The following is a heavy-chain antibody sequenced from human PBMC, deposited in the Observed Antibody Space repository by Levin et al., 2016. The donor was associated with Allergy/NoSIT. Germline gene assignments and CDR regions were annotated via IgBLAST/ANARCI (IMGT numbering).Heavy chain of an antibody. V-gene: IGHV3-53*01. CDR1: GFTVSSNY. D-gene: IGHD1-26*01. J-gene: IGHJ4*02. CDR2: IYSGGST. Sequence: GESLKISCAASGFTVSSNYMSWVRQAPGKGLEWVSVIYSGGSTYYADSVKGRFNISRHDSKNTLYLQMDSLRAEDTAVYYCAIEDSESHSFDYWGQGTLVTVSS. CDR3: AIEDSESHSFDY.